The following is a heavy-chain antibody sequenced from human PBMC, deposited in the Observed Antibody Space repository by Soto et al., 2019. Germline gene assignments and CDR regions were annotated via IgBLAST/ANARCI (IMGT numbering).Heavy chain of an antibody. CDR2: IDPRGGST. CDR1: GYTFTTFY. Sequence: QVQLVQSGAEVKKPGASVKVSCKASGYTFTTFYMHWVRQAPGQGLEWMGIIDPRGGSTTYAQKLPDRVTMTRDTSTSTVYMELSSLRSEDTAVYYCARVGIYHWNDELDYWGQGTLVTVSS. CDR3: ARVGIYHWNDELDY. J-gene: IGHJ4*02. D-gene: IGHD1-20*01. V-gene: IGHV1-46*01.